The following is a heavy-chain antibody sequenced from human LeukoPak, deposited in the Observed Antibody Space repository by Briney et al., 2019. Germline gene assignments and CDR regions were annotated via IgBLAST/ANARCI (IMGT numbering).Heavy chain of an antibody. J-gene: IGHJ5*02. CDR3: AAGGGAFEP. V-gene: IGHV4-4*09. Sequence: PSETLSLTCTVSGGSISSYYWSWIRQPPGKGLEWIGYVYTSGSTNYNPSLKSRVTISEDTSKNQFPLKLSSVSAADTAVYYCAAGGGAFEPWGQGTLVTVSS. CDR2: VYTSGST. CDR1: GGSISSYY. D-gene: IGHD3-10*01.